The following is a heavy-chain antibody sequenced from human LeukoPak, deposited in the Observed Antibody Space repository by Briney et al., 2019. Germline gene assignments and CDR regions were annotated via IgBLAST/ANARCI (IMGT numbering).Heavy chain of an antibody. CDR1: GGTFSSYA. D-gene: IGHD3-22*01. J-gene: IGHJ3*02. CDR3: ARVLAVDYYDSSGYYYARGAFDI. V-gene: IGHV1-69*13. Sequence: ASVKVSCKASGGTFSSYAISWVRQAPGQGLEWMGGIIPIFGTANYAQKFQGRVTITADESTSTAYMELSSLRSEDTAVYYCARVLAVDYYDSSGYYYARGAFDIWGQGTMVTVSS. CDR2: IIPIFGTA.